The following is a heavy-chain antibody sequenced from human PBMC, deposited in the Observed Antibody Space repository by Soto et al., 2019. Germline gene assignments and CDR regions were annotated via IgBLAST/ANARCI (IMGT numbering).Heavy chain of an antibody. V-gene: IGHV3-21*01. J-gene: IGHJ4*02. D-gene: IGHD3-22*01. CDR2: ISSSSSYI. CDR1: GFTFSSYS. Sequence: EVQLVESGGGLVKPGGSLRLSCAASGFTFSSYSMNWVRQAPGKGLEWVSSISSSSSYIYYADSVKGRFTISRDNAKNSLYLQMNSLRAEDTAVYYCARDTYYYDSSGPVTFDYWGQGTLVTVSS. CDR3: ARDTYYYDSSGPVTFDY.